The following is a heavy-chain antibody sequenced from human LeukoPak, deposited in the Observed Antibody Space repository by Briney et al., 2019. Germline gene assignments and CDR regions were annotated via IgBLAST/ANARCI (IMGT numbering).Heavy chain of an antibody. CDR2: MYSRGDT. Sequence: GGSLRLSCTASGFTFGDYAMSWVRQAPGKGLEWVSVMYSRGDTYYADSVKGRFTFSRDISKNTLYLQMNGLRTEDTAMYYCARDAPQVPAAGVLASWGQGTLVTVSS. V-gene: IGHV3-53*01. CDR1: GFTFGDYA. D-gene: IGHD6-13*01. CDR3: ARDAPQVPAAGVLAS. J-gene: IGHJ5*02.